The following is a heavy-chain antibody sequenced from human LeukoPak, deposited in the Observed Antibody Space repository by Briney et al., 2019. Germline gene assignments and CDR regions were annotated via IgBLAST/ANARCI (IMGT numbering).Heavy chain of an antibody. CDR1: GGSISSSSYC. J-gene: IGHJ4*02. CDR2: IYYSRST. CDR3: AGGYDFWSGYRDY. D-gene: IGHD3-3*01. V-gene: IGHV4-39*01. Sequence: RTSETLSLTCTVSGGSISSSSYCCGWIRQPPGKGLEWIGSIYYSRSTYYTPSLKRRVTISVDPSKNQFSLTLSSVTAADTAVYYCAGGYDFWSGYRDYWGQGTLVTVSS.